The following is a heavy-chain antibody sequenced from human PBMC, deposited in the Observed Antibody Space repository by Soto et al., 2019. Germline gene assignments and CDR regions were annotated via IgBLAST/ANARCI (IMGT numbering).Heavy chain of an antibody. V-gene: IGHV3-33*01. Sequence: QVQLVESGGGVVQPGRSLRLSCAASGFTFSSYGMHWVRQAPGKGLGWVAVIWYDGSNKYYAASVKGRFTISRDNPKNTLYLQMNSLRAEDTAVYYCAREEAYCYDGMDVWGQGTTVTVSS. CDR1: GFTFSSYG. CDR3: AREEAYCYDGMDV. CDR2: IWYDGSNK. J-gene: IGHJ6*02.